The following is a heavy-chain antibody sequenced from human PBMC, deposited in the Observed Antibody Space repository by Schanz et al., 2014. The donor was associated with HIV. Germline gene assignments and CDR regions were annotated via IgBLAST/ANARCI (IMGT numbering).Heavy chain of an antibody. CDR1: GYTFTGFH. Sequence: QVQLVQSGAEVQKPGASVKVSCTASGYTFTGFHIHWVRQAPGQGLEWMGGMIPSFRLRTYAQKFQGRVTIAADESASTAYMELNSLRSDDTAVYYCAKSPIFGDVIFYGMDVWGQGTTVTVSS. V-gene: IGHV1-69*01. CDR3: AKSPIFGDVIFYGMDV. D-gene: IGHD3-3*02. J-gene: IGHJ6*02. CDR2: MIPSFRLR.